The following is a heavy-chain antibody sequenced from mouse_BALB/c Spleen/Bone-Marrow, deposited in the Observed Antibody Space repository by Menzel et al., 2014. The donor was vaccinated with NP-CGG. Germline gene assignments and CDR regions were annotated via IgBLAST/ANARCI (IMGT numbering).Heavy chain of an antibody. Sequence: EVQLQQSGGGLVQPGGSLKLSCAASGFDFSRYWMSWVRQAPGKGLEWIGEINPDSSTINYTPSLKDKFIISRDNAKNTLYLQMSKVRSEDTALYYCARNGYYGYSGYWGQGTTLTVSS. D-gene: IGHD2-1*01. J-gene: IGHJ2*01. V-gene: IGHV4-1*02. CDR2: INPDSSTI. CDR1: GFDFSRYW. CDR3: ARNGYYGYSGY.